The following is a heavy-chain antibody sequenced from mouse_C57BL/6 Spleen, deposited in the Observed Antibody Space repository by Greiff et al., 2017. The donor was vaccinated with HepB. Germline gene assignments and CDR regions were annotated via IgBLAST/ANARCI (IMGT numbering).Heavy chain of an antibody. D-gene: IGHD2-5*01. CDR1: GYTFTDYE. V-gene: IGHV1-15*01. CDR2: IDPETGGT. Sequence: VKLVESGAELVRPGASVTLSCKASGYTFTDYEMHWVKQTPVHGLEWIGAIDPETGGTAYNQKFKGKAILTADKSSSTAYMELRSLTSEDSAVYYCTKGGSNYAWFAYWGQGTLVTVSA. J-gene: IGHJ3*01. CDR3: TKGGSNYAWFAY.